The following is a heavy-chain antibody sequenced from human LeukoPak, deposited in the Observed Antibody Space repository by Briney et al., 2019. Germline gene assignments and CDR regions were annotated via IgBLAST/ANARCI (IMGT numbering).Heavy chain of an antibody. D-gene: IGHD5-12*01. CDR2: ISGTGFTT. CDR3: AKDVYQWIPFDD. V-gene: IGHV3-23*01. CDR1: GFTFSTYY. Sequence: GGSLRLSCAASGFTFSTYYMGWVRQAPGKGLEFVSGISGTGFTTHYADSVKGRFTISRDESKNILYLQMNSLSAEDTGLYYCAKDVYQWIPFDDWGQGTLVTVSS. J-gene: IGHJ4*02.